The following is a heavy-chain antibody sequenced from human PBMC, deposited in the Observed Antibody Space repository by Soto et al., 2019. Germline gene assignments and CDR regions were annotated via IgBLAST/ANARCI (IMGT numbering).Heavy chain of an antibody. CDR2: ISSSGSTI. D-gene: IGHD4-17*01. CDR3: ARVSGSYGDPTTPFDY. CDR1: GFTFSDYY. V-gene: IGHV3-11*01. Sequence: GGSLRLSCAASGFTFSDYYMSWIRQAPGKGLEWVSYISSSGSTIYYADSVKGRFTISRDNAKNSLYLQMNSLRAEDTAVYYCARVSGSYGDPTTPFDYWGQGTLVTVSS. J-gene: IGHJ4*02.